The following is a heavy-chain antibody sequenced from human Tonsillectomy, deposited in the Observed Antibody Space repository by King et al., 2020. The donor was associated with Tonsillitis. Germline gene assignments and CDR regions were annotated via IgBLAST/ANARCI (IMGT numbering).Heavy chain of an antibody. V-gene: IGHV3-7*03. D-gene: IGHD3-3*01. CDR2: IKHDGSEK. CDR1: GFTSSRYW. Sequence: VQLVESGGGLVQPGGSLRLSCAASGFTSSRYWMTWVRQAPGKGLEWVANIKHDGSEKYYVDSVKGRLTISRDNAKNSLFLQMNSLRAEDTAVYYCAGDSDDFWSYTYDYWGQGTLVTVST. J-gene: IGHJ4*02. CDR3: AGDSDDFWSYTYDY.